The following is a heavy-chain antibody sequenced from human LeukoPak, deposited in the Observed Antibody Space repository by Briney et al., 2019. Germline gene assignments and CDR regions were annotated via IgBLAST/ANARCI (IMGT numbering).Heavy chain of an antibody. CDR1: GYTFTSYY. CDR3: ARENYYDSSGYMDY. D-gene: IGHD3-22*01. J-gene: IGHJ4*02. CDR2: INPNSGGT. V-gene: IGHV1-2*04. Sequence: ASVKVSCKASGYTFTSYYMHWVRQAPGQGLEWMGWINPNSGGTNYAQKFQGWVTMTRDTSISTAYMELSRLRSDDTAVYYCARENYYDSSGYMDYWGQGTLVTVSS.